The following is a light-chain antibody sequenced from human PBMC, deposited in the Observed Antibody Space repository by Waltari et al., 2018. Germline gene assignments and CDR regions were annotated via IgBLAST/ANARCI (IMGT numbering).Light chain of an antibody. CDR1: QSVTRA. J-gene: IGKJ1*01. Sequence: EILLTQSPGTLSLSPGERATLSCRASQSVTRALACYQQKPGQAPRLRIYDTSKRATGIPDRFSDSGSGTDFSLTISRLEPDDFAVYYCQHYVRLPATFGQGTKVEIK. CDR3: QHYVRLPAT. CDR2: DTS. V-gene: IGKV3-20*01.